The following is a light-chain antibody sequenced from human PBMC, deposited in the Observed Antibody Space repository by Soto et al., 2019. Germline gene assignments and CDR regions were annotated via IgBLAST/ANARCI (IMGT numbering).Light chain of an antibody. V-gene: IGLV2-18*02. CDR2: EVS. J-gene: IGLJ2*01. CDR3: SSHTSSSTLV. CDR1: SSDVGSYNR. Sequence: QSALTQPPSVSGSPGQSVTISCTGNSSDVGSYNRVSWYQQPPGTAPKLMIYEVSNRPSGVPDRFSGSKYGNAASLTISGLQGEDEAHYYCSSHTSSSTLVFRGGTKLTVL.